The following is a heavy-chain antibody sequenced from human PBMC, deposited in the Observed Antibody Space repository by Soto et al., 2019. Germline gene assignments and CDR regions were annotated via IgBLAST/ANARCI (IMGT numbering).Heavy chain of an antibody. CDR3: ARVLDTAMVTVDAFDI. D-gene: IGHD5-18*01. J-gene: IGHJ3*02. CDR1: GFTFSSYA. Sequence: QVQLVESGGGVVQPGRSLRLSCAASGFTFSSYAMHWVRQAPGKGLEWVAVISYDGSNKYYADSVKGRFTISRDNSKNTLYLQMNSLRAEDTAVYYCARVLDTAMVTVDAFDIWGQGTMVTVSS. CDR2: ISYDGSNK. V-gene: IGHV3-30-3*01.